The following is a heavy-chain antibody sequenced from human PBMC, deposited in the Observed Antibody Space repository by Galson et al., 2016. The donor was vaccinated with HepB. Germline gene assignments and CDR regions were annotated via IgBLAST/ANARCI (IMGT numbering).Heavy chain of an antibody. J-gene: IGHJ5*02. D-gene: IGHD3-10*01. V-gene: IGHV3-7*01. CDR1: GFTIRNYW. Sequence: SLRLSCAASGFTIRNYWMTWFRQSPGKGLEWVANIKQDGSEKYYVDSVKGRFIISRDNAKNSLFLQMNSLRDEDTAMYYCARAAGQGYSGSGSRLDLWGLGTLVTVSS. CDR3: ARAAGQGYSGSGSRLDL. CDR2: IKQDGSEK.